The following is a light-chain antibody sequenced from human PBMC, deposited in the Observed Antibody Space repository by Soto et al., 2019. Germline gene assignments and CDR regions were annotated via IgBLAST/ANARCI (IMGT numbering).Light chain of an antibody. CDR1: QSISSY. CDR2: VAS. V-gene: IGKV1-39*01. Sequence: DIQMTQYKSSRSASVGDRVTITCLASQSISSYLHWYQQKPGKAPKLLINVASTLQSGVPSRFSGSGSGTDFTLAITSLQPEDFAPYYCQLSSITPQSFGGVGIVDI. CDR3: QLSSITPQS. J-gene: IGKJ4*01.